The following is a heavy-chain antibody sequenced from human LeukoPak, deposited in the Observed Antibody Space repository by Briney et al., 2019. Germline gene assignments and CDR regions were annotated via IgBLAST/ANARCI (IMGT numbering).Heavy chain of an antibody. CDR2: ISSSGGST. Sequence: GGSLRLSCAASGFTFNSYAMSWVRQAPGKGLEWVSSISSSGGSTYYVDSVKGRFTISRDNSKNTLYLQMNSLRAEDTAVYYCAESPMTRVTTGGFDFWGQGTLVTVSS. CDR3: AESPMTRVTTGGFDF. D-gene: IGHD4-17*01. CDR1: GFTFNSYA. V-gene: IGHV3-23*01. J-gene: IGHJ4*02.